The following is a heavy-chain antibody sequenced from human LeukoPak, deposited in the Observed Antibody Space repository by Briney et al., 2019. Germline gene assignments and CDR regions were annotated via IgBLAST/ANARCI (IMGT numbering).Heavy chain of an antibody. D-gene: IGHD2-2*01. CDR1: GFTFSSYA. CDR2: ISGSGAST. J-gene: IGHJ5*02. V-gene: IGHV3-23*01. Sequence: PGGSLRLSCAGSGFTFSSYAMNWVRQAPGKGLEWVSGISGSGASTYYADSVKGRFSISRDDSKNTLYLQMNSLRAEDTAVYYCARGDIVVVPAAMSWFDPWGQGTLVTVSS. CDR3: ARGDIVVVPAAMSWFDP.